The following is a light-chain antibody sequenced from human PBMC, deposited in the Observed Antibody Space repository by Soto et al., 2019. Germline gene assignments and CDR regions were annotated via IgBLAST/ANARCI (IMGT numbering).Light chain of an antibody. CDR2: EVS. V-gene: IGLV2-14*01. CDR3: NSYATGNTRV. Sequence: QAVRTQPASVSGSPGKSITISCTGSSSDIGDYDYVSWYQQHPGKAPKVLISEVSNRPSGVSNRFSGSKSGNTASLTISGLQAEDEADYYCNSYATGNTRVFGTGTKVTVL. CDR1: SSDIGDYDY. J-gene: IGLJ1*01.